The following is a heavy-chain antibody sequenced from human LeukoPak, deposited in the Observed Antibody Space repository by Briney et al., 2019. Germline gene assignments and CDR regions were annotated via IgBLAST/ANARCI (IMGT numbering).Heavy chain of an antibody. CDR2: IIPIFGTA. CDR1: GGTFSSYA. J-gene: IGHJ5*02. D-gene: IGHD3-10*01. V-gene: IGHV1-69*05. CDR3: VRDKTITMVRGVIYWFDP. Sequence: SVKVSCKASGGTFSSYAISWVRQAPGQGLEWMGRIIPIFGTANYAQKFQGRVTITTDESTSTAYMELSSLRSEDTAVYYCVRDKTITMVRGVIYWFDPWGQGTLVTVSS.